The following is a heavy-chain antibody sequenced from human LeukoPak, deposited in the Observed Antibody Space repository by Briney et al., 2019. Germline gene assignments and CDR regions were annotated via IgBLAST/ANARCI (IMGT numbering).Heavy chain of an antibody. CDR1: GGSISSSSYY. CDR3: ARDKYRLVATITYYYYMDV. Sequence: SETLSLTCTVSGGSISSSSYYWGWIRQPPGKGLEWIGGIYYSGSTYYNPSLKSRVTISVDTSKNQFSLKLSSVTAADTAVYYCARDKYRLVATITYYYYMDVWGKGTTVTVSS. D-gene: IGHD5-24*01. CDR2: IYYSGST. J-gene: IGHJ6*03. V-gene: IGHV4-39*07.